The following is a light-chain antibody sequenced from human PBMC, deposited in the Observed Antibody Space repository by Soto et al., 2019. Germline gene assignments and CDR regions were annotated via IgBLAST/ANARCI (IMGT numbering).Light chain of an antibody. Sequence: DIQMTQSPSSLSASVGDGVTITCRASQTIRSSLNWYQQKPGKAPKLLIYTASSLQSGVPSRFSGSGSGTGFTLTIRSLQPEDFATYYCQQSYSTLYTFGQGTKLEIK. V-gene: IGKV1-39*01. CDR3: QQSYSTLYT. CDR1: QTIRSS. CDR2: TAS. J-gene: IGKJ2*01.